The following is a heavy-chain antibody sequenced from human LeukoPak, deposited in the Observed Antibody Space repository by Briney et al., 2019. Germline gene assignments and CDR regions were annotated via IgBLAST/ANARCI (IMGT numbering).Heavy chain of an antibody. CDR1: GYTFTGYY. J-gene: IGHJ4*02. CDR2: INPNSGGT. CDR3: AREFVLARTGYSYGYSYFDY. D-gene: IGHD5-18*01. V-gene: IGHV1-2*02. Sequence: GASVKVSCKASGYTFTGYYMHWVRQAPGQGLEWMGWINPNSGGTNYAQKFQGRVTMTRDTSTSTVYMELSSLRSEDTAVYYCAREFVLARTGYSYGYSYFDYWGQGTLVTVSS.